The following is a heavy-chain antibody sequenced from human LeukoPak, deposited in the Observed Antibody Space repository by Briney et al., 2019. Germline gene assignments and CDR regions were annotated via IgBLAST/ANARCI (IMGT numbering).Heavy chain of an antibody. Sequence: SVKVSSKASGYTFTSYDINWVRQAPGQGLEWMGGIIPMFDIANYSQSFQGRVTITADKSTSTAYMELSRLTSEDTAMYYCARDGRGYSDYDFRYFDYWGQGTLVTVSS. CDR2: IIPMFDIA. V-gene: IGHV1-69*10. D-gene: IGHD5-12*01. CDR3: ARDGRGYSDYDFRYFDY. J-gene: IGHJ4*02. CDR1: GYTFTSYD.